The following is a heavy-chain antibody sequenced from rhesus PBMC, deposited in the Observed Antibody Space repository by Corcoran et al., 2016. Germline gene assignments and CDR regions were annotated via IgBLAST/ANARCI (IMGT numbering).Heavy chain of an antibody. CDR2: IYWDDDK. D-gene: IGHD3-34*01. CDR3: ARDWGDFPYGLDS. CDR1: GFSLTTSGMG. Sequence: QVTLKESGPALVKPTQTLTLTCTFSGFSLTTSGMGVGWIRQPPGKALEWLALIYWDDDKRFSKPRKSRLTSYKDTSKNQVVLTMTNRDPVDTATYYCARDWGDFPYGLDSWGQGGVVTVSS. V-gene: IGHV2-174*01. J-gene: IGHJ6*01.